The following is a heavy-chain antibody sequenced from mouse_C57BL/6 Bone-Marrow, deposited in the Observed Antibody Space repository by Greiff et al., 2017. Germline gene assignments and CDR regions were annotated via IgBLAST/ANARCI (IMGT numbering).Heavy chain of an antibody. J-gene: IGHJ4*01. D-gene: IGHD1-1*01. CDR3: ARPDYGSSYNAMDY. CDR2: ISSGGSYT. V-gene: IGHV5-6*01. Sequence: EVMLVESGGDLVKPGGSLKLSCAASGFTFSSYGMSWVRQTPDKRLEWVATISSGGSYTYYPDSVKGRFTISRDNAKNTLYLQMSSLKSEDTAMYYCARPDYGSSYNAMDYWGQGTSVTVSS. CDR1: GFTFSSYG.